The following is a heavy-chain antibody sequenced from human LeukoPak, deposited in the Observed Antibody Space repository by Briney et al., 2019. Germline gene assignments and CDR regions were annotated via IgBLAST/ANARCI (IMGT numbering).Heavy chain of an antibody. Sequence: GGSLRLSCTASGFNFGDYATSWFRQAPGKGLEWVGFIRSKAYGGTTEYAASVKGRFTISRDDAKSIAYLQMNSLKTEDTGVYWCTRCRDGHYYDVLPGSRYYGLDVWGQGTTVTVSS. CDR2: IRSKAYGGTT. CDR1: GFNFGDYA. V-gene: IGHV3-49*03. CDR3: TRCRDGHYYDVLPGSRYYGLDV. D-gene: IGHD3-9*01. J-gene: IGHJ6*02.